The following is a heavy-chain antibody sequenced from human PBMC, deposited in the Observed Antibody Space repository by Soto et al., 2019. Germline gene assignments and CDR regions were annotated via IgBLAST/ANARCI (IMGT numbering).Heavy chain of an antibody. V-gene: IGHV4-39*01. J-gene: IGHJ5*02. CDR3: ARHPRGVPAARNNWFDP. CDR1: GGSISSSSYY. CDR2: IYYSGST. D-gene: IGHD2-2*01. Sequence: SETLSLTCTVSGGSISSSSYYWGWIRQPPGKGLEWIGSIYYSGSTYYNPSLKSRVTISVDTSKNQFSLKLSSVTAADTAVYYCARHPRGVPAARNNWFDPWGQGTLVTVSS.